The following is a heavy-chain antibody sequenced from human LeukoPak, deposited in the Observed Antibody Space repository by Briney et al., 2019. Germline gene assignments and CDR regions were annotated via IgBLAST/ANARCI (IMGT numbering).Heavy chain of an antibody. CDR2: ISSSSSYI. V-gene: IGHV3-21*01. CDR1: GFTFSSYS. Sequence: PGGSLRLSCAASGFTFSSYSMNWVRQAPGKGLEWVSSISSSSSYIYYADSVKGRFTISRDNAKNSLYLQMNSLRAEDTAVYYCARDFNGYSGSTGYFDYWGQGTLVTVSS. D-gene: IGHD1-26*01. J-gene: IGHJ4*02. CDR3: ARDFNGYSGSTGYFDY.